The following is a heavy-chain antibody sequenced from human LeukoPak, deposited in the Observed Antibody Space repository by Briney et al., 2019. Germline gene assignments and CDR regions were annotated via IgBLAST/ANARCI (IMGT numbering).Heavy chain of an antibody. D-gene: IGHD6-19*01. J-gene: IGHJ3*02. Sequence: ASVKVSCKASGYTFTSYYMHWVRQAPGQVLEWMGIINPSGGSTSYAQKFQGRVTMTRDTSTSTVYMELSSLRSEDTAVYYRARPDSGWYSRDAFDIWGQGTMVTVSS. CDR2: INPSGGST. CDR1: GYTFTSYY. V-gene: IGHV1-46*01. CDR3: ARPDSGWYSRDAFDI.